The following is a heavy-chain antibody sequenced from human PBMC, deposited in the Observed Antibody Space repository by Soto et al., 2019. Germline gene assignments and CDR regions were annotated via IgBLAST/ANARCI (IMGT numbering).Heavy chain of an antibody. CDR3: AKGSASGRPYYFDS. CDR2: TDNSGSYP. D-gene: IGHD3-10*01. CDR1: GFTFRSYA. J-gene: IGHJ4*02. V-gene: IGHV3-23*05. Sequence: EVHLLVSGGGLVQPGGSLRLSCAASGFTFRSYAMSWVRQAPGKGLEWVSRTDNSGSYPWHADSVKGRFTISRDNSQNTRYLEMNSLRAEDTAVYYCAKGSASGRPYYFDSWGQGTLVTVSS.